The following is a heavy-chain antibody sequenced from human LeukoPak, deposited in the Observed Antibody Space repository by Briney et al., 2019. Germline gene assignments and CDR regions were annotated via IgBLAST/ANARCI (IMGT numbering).Heavy chain of an antibody. Sequence: SETLSLTCTVSGGSISSSIYYWGWIRQPPGKGLEWIGSIYYSGSTYYNPSLKSRVTISVDTSKNQFSLKLSSVTAADTAVYYCARLKPSGYYYHGAYYFDYWGQGTLVTVSS. CDR3: ARLKPSGYYYHGAYYFDY. V-gene: IGHV4-39*01. J-gene: IGHJ4*02. D-gene: IGHD3-22*01. CDR2: IYYSGST. CDR1: GGSISSSIYY.